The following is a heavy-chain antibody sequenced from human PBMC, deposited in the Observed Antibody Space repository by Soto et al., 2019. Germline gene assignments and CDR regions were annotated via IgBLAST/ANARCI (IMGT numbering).Heavy chain of an antibody. CDR3: ARAIQHPSRPYYYYGMDV. J-gene: IGHJ6*02. Sequence: QVQLVESGGGVVQPGRSLRLSCAASGFTFSSYAMHWVRQAPGKGLEWVAVISYDGSNKYYADSVKGRFTISRDNSKNTLYLHMNSLRAEDTAVYYCARAIQHPSRPYYYYGMDVWGQGTTVTVSS. CDR2: ISYDGSNK. CDR1: GFTFSSYA. V-gene: IGHV3-30-3*01. D-gene: IGHD5-18*01.